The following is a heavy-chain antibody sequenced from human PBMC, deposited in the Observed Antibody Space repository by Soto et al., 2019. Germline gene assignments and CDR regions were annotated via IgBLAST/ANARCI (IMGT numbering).Heavy chain of an antibody. J-gene: IGHJ4*02. CDR2: ISYDGSNK. CDR3: FTVAAHYYFGY. V-gene: IGHV3-30*03. Sequence: SLRLSCAASGFTFSSYGMHWVRQAPGKVLEWVAVISYDGSNKYYADSVKGRFTISRDNSKNTLYLQMNSLRAEDTAVYYCFTVAAHYYFGYCGQRXLVTLCS. D-gene: IGHD6-19*01. CDR1: GFTFSSYG.